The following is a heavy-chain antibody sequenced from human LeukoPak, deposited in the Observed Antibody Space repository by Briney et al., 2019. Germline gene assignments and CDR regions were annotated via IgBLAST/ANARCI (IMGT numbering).Heavy chain of an antibody. CDR3: ARRGYNWNDLYYYYGMDV. J-gene: IGHJ6*02. CDR1: GYTFTSYD. D-gene: IGHD1-1*01. V-gene: IGHV1-8*01. Sequence: GASVKVSCKASGYTFTSYDINWVRQATGQGPEWMGWMNPNSGNTGYAQKFQGRVTMTRNTSISTAYMELSSLRSEDTAVYYCARRGYNWNDLYYYYGMDVWGQGTTVTVSS. CDR2: MNPNSGNT.